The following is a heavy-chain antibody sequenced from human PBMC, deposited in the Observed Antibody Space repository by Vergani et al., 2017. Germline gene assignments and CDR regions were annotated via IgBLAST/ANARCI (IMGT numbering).Heavy chain of an antibody. Sequence: QVQLVQSGAEVKKPGSSVKVSCKASGGPFKNSAFSWVRQVPGQGLEWMGRIIPIFGTANYAQKFQGRVTITADESTSTAYMELSSLRSEDTAVYYCARDSVDTAMVKAKGPFDYWGQGTLVTVSS. D-gene: IGHD5-18*01. CDR3: ARDSVDTAMVKAKGPFDY. J-gene: IGHJ4*02. CDR1: GGPFKNSA. V-gene: IGHV1-69*13. CDR2: IIPIFGTA.